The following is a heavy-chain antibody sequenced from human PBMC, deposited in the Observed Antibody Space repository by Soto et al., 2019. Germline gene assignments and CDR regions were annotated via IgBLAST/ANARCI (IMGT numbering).Heavy chain of an antibody. D-gene: IGHD6-6*01. CDR3: ARQLVPFHGWFDP. V-gene: IGHV4-30-4*01. CDR2: MYYSGST. Sequence: LSLTCTVSGGSSSSGDYYWSWIRQPPGKGLEWIGYMYYSGSTNYNPSLKSRVTISVDTSKNQFSLKLSSVTAADTAVYYCARQLVPFHGWFDPWGQGTLVTVSS. CDR1: GGSSSSGDYY. J-gene: IGHJ5*02.